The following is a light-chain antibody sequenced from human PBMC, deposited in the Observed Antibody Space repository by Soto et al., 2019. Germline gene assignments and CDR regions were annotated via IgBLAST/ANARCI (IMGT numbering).Light chain of an antibody. CDR1: QSVSGSY. V-gene: IGKV3-20*01. CDR3: QQYGSSLP. J-gene: IGKJ1*01. Sequence: EIVLTQSPGTLSLSPGERATLSCRASQSVSGSYLTWYQQKPGQAPRLLIYGASSRATGIPDRFSGSGSGTDFTLTISRLEPEDFAVYYCQQYGSSLPFGQGTKVDIK. CDR2: GAS.